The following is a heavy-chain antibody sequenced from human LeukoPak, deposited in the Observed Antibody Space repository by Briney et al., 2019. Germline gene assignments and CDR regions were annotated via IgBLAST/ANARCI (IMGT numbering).Heavy chain of an antibody. D-gene: IGHD6-13*01. V-gene: IGHV1-2*02. Sequence: GASVKVSCKASGYTFTGYYMHWVRQAPGQGLEWMGWINPNSGGTNYAQKFQGRVTMTTDTSTSTAYMELRSLRSDDTAVYYCARNLYSSSWYDGHYFDYWGQGTLVTVSS. J-gene: IGHJ4*02. CDR1: GYTFTGYY. CDR2: INPNSGGT. CDR3: ARNLYSSSWYDGHYFDY.